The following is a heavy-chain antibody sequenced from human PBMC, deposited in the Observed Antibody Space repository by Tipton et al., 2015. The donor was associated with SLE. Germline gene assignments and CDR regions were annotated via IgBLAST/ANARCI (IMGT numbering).Heavy chain of an antibody. CDR2: IWYDGLNK. D-gene: IGHD3-9*01. Sequence: SLRLSCAASGFTFSSYAMHWVRQAPGKGLEWVAVIWYDGLNKYSTDSVKGRFTISRDNSKNTLFLQMNSLRAEDTAVYYCARVLTPYYGMDVWGQGTTVTVSS. CDR1: GFTFSSYA. CDR3: ARVLTPYYGMDV. J-gene: IGHJ6*02. V-gene: IGHV3-33*08.